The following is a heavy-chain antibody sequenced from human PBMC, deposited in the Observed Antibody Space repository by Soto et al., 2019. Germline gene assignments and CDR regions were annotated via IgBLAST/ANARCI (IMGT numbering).Heavy chain of an antibody. CDR2: INHRGSA. CDR1: GGPFDFYY. V-gene: IGHV4-34*01. Sequence: PSETLSLTCAVSGGPFDFYYWSWIRQSPNKGLEWIGEINHRGSANYNPSLQSRVTIAVDASKHQVSLKFTSVTAADSGLHYCARPLLSGVDDAFNIWGQGTMVTV. D-gene: IGHD3-9*01. CDR3: ARPLLSGVDDAFNI. J-gene: IGHJ3*02.